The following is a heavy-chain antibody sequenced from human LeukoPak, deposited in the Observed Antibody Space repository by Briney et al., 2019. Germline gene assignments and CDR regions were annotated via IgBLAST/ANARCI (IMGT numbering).Heavy chain of an antibody. V-gene: IGHV3-21*01. J-gene: IGHJ6*02. D-gene: IGHD6-19*01. CDR2: IPSSGIEV. Sequence: GCPRLSCAASGFTFSVRGMTWVRQAPGKGLEWVSTIPSSGIEVYYADLVKGRFTTSRDNAKNSVYLQMNSLTADDTAVYYCSRDGSGWSRDVWGQGTTVIVFS. CDR1: GFTFSVRG. CDR3: SRDGSGWSRDV.